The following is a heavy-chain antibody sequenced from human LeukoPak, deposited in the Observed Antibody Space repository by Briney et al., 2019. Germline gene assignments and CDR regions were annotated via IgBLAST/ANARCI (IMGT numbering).Heavy chain of an antibody. J-gene: IGHJ5*02. D-gene: IGHD3-9*01. CDR1: GGSISSYY. CDR3: ARGMYYDILTGLPNWFDP. Sequence: SETLSLTCTVSGGSISSYYWSWIRQPPGKGLEWIGYIYYSGSTNYNPSLKSRVTISVDTSKNQFSLKLTPVTAADTAVYYCARGMYYDILTGLPNWFDPWGQGTLVAVSS. CDR2: IYYSGST. V-gene: IGHV4-59*08.